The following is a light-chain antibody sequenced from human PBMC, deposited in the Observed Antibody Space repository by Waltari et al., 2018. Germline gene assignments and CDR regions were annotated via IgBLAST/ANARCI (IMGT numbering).Light chain of an antibody. J-gene: IGKJ1*01. Sequence: DIVMTQSPDSLAVSLGERATIHCKSSQTVLFSSNNKNYLAWYQQNPGQPPRLLIYWASTRASGVPDRFSGSGSGTDFTLTISSLQAEDVAVYYCQQYHSAPRTFGQGTKVEIK. CDR1: QTVLFSSNNKNY. CDR2: WAS. CDR3: QQYHSAPRT. V-gene: IGKV4-1*01.